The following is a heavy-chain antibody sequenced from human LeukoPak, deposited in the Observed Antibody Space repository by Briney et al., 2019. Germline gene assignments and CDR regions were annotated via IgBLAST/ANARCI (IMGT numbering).Heavy chain of an antibody. CDR1: GFTFSSYG. V-gene: IGHV3-30*02. Sequence: GGSLRLSCAASGFTFSSYGMHWVRQAPGKGLEWVAFIRYDGGNKYYAGSVKGRFTISRDNSKNTLYLQMNSLRGEDTAVYYCAKALAAAGNPLLYDYYYYMDVWGKGTTVTVSS. CDR3: AKALAAAGNPLLYDYYYYMDV. CDR2: IRYDGGNK. J-gene: IGHJ6*03. D-gene: IGHD6-13*01.